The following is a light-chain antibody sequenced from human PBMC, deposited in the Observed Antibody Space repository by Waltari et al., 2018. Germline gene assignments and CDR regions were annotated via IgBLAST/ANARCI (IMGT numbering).Light chain of an antibody. V-gene: IGKV3-20*01. J-gene: IGKJ1*01. CDR3: QKYGSLPAT. CDR1: QSISRY. Sequence: EIMLTQSPGTLSLSPGERVTLSCRASQSISRYLAWYQHKPGQAPRLLIYDASSRATGIPDRFSGSGSGTDFSRTISRLEPEDFAVYYCQKYGSLPATFGQGTKVEIK. CDR2: DAS.